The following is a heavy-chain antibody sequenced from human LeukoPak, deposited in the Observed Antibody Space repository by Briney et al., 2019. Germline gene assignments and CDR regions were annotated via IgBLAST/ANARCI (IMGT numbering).Heavy chain of an antibody. D-gene: IGHD6-13*01. Sequence: GGSLRLSCAASGFTFSDYYMTWIRQAPGKGLEWVSYVSSSGSAIYYADSVKGRFTISRDNAKNSLYLQMNSLRAEDTAVYYCARSIAAAGGFDYWGQGTLVTVSS. CDR1: GFTFSDYY. V-gene: IGHV3-11*04. J-gene: IGHJ4*02. CDR2: VSSSGSAI. CDR3: ARSIAAAGGFDY.